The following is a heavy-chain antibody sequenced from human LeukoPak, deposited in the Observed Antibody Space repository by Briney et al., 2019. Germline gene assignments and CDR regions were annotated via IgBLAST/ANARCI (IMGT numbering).Heavy chain of an antibody. CDR3: AREGTAGTNLNWFDP. V-gene: IGHV4-59*01. J-gene: IGHJ5*02. CDR2: LSYSGST. Sequence: PSETLSLTCTVSGGSISSYYWSWIRQPPGKGLEWMGYLSYSGSTNFNPSLKSRVPISVDTSKNQFSLKLSSVTAADTAVYYCAREGTAGTNLNWFDPWGQGTLVTVSS. D-gene: IGHD1-1*01. CDR1: GGSISSYY.